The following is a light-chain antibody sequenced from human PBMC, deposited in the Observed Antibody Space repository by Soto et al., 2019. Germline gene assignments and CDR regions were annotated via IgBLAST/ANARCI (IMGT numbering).Light chain of an antibody. Sequence: EIVLTQSPGTLSLSPGERATLSCRASQSISSSYLAWYQQKPDQAPRLLIYGASRRATGIPDRFSGSGSGTDFTLTISRLEPEDFAVYYCQHYGNSPLLTFGGGTKVQIK. CDR1: QSISSSY. CDR2: GAS. CDR3: QHYGNSPLLT. V-gene: IGKV3-20*01. J-gene: IGKJ4*01.